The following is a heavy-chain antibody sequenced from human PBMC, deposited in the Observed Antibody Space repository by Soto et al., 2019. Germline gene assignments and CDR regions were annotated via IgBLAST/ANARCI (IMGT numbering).Heavy chain of an antibody. CDR2: ISAYNGNT. CDR1: GYTFTSNG. V-gene: IGHV1-18*03. CDR3: ARCGSGTYQNLDL. D-gene: IGHD3-10*01. Sequence: GASVKVSCKASGYTFTSNGISWVRQAPGQVLEWMGWISAYNGNTNYAQKLQSRVTVTTDTSTSTAYMELRSLRSDDMAVYYCARCGSGTYQNLDLWGQGTLVTVSS. J-gene: IGHJ5*02.